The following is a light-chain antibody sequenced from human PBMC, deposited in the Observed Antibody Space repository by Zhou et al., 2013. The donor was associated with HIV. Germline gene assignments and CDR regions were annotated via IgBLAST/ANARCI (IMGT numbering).Light chain of an antibody. CDR3: QQVNNYPRT. V-gene: IGKV1-5*03. CDR1: QHISDS. J-gene: IGKJ1*01. CDR2: KAS. Sequence: DFQMTQSPSTLSASIGDRVTITCRASQHISDSLAWYQQKPGKAPKLLIYKASNLDTGVPSRFSGSGSGTEFTLTISSLQPEDFATYYCQQVNNYPRTFGQGTKVEIK.